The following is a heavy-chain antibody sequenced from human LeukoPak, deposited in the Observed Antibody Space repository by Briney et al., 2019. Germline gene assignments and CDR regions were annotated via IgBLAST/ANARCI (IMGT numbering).Heavy chain of an antibody. CDR2: ISGSGGST. CDR3: AKYRSAGTRKLGYYFDY. V-gene: IGHV3-23*01. D-gene: IGHD1-26*01. J-gene: IGHJ4*02. CDR1: GFTFSSYA. Sequence: GGSLRLSCAASGFTFSSYAMSWVRQAPGKGLEWVSAISGSGGSTYYADSVKGRFTISRDNSKNTLYPQMNSLRAEDTAVYYCAKYRSAGTRKLGYYFDYWGQGTLVTVSS.